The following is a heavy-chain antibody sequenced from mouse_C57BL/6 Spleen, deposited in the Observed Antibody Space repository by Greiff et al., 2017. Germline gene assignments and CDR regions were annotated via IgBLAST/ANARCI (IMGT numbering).Heavy chain of an antibody. CDR3: TRNYGTLYYAMDY. J-gene: IGHJ4*01. CDR2: IDPETGGT. V-gene: IGHV1-15*01. CDR1: GYTFTDYE. Sequence: QVQLQQSGAELVRPGASVTLSCKASGYTFTDYEMHWVKQTPVHGLEWIGAIDPETGGTAYNQKFKGRAILTADKSSSTAYMELLSLTSEDSAVYYCTRNYGTLYYAMDYWGQGTSVTVSS. D-gene: IGHD2-1*01.